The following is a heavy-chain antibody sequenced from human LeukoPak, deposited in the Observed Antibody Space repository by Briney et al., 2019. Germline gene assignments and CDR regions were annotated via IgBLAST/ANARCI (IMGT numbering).Heavy chain of an antibody. CDR1: GFTFDDYA. V-gene: IGHV3-9*01. Sequence: GRSLRLSCAASGFTFDDYAMHWVRQAPGKGLEWVSGISWNSGSIGYADSVKGRFTISRDNAKNSLYLQMNSLRAEDTAVYYRARALYGDNWGQGTLVTVSS. J-gene: IGHJ4*02. D-gene: IGHD2-2*02. CDR3: ARALYGDN. CDR2: ISWNSGSI.